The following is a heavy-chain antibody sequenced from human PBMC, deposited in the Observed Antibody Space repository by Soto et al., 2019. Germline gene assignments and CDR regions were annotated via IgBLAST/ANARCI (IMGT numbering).Heavy chain of an antibody. CDR2: IFYSGST. CDR3: ARLGGFYQAFDS. D-gene: IGHD3-22*01. V-gene: IGHV4-61*08. Sequence: PSETLSLTCTVSGGSISSGDYFWSWLRQPPGKGLEWIGYIFYSGSTNYNPSLKSRVAISVDRSKNQFSLKLTSVTAADTAVYYCARLGGFYQAFDSWGQGTLVTVSS. J-gene: IGHJ4*02. CDR1: GGSISSGDYF.